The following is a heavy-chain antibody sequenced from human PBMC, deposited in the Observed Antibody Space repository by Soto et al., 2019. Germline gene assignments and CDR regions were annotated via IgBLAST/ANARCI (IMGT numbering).Heavy chain of an antibody. J-gene: IGHJ4*02. V-gene: IGHV3-74*01. CDR3: ARDRPDISNPTDHPMFDY. CDR2: INSDGSST. Sequence: GALRLSCEASGFIFSSHWMHWVRQSAEKGLVWVSRINSDGSSTAYADSVKGRFTISRDNAKNTLYLQMNSLRVEDTAVYYCARDRPDISNPTDHPMFDYWGQGTQVTVSS. D-gene: IGHD6-6*01. CDR1: GFIFSSHW.